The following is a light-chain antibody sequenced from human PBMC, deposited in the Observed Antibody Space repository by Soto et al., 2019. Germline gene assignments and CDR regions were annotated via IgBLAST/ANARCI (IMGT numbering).Light chain of an antibody. V-gene: IGKV3-20*01. Sequence: EIVLTQSPGTLSLSPGERATLSCRASQSVSFSYLAWYQQRPGQAPRLLIYAASIRATGIPDGFGGSGSGTDFPLTISRLEPEDFAVYYCQQYGSSPGTFGQGTKVEI. CDR3: QQYGSSPGT. CDR1: QSVSFSY. CDR2: AAS. J-gene: IGKJ1*01.